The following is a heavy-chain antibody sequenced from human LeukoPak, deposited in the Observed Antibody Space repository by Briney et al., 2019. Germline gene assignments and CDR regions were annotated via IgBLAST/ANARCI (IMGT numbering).Heavy chain of an antibody. D-gene: IGHD6-19*01. J-gene: IGHJ4*02. CDR1: GFTFSSCA. CDR2: ISGSGGST. Sequence: PGGSLRLSCAASGFTFSSCAMSWVRQAPGKGLEWVSAISGSGGSTYYADSVKGRLTISRDNSKNTLYLQMNSLRAEDTAVYYCAKGCRRSVAGNGYYFDYWGQGTLVTVSS. V-gene: IGHV3-23*01. CDR3: AKGCRRSVAGNGYYFDY.